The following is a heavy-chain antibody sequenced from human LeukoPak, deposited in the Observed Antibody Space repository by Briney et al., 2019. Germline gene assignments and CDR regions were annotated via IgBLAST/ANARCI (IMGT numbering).Heavy chain of an antibody. Sequence: SETLSLTCAVYGGSFSGYYWGWIRQPPGEGLEWIGSIYYSGSTYYNPSLKSRVTISVDTSKNQFSLKLSSVTAADTAVYYCARLPMTTVTTRRRDWFDPWGQGTLVTVSS. CDR3: ARLPMTTVTTRRRDWFDP. D-gene: IGHD4-11*01. V-gene: IGHV4-39*01. J-gene: IGHJ5*02. CDR2: IYYSGST. CDR1: GGSFSGYY.